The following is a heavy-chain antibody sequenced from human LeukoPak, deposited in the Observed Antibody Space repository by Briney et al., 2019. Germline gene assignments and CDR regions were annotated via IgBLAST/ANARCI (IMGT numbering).Heavy chain of an antibody. J-gene: IGHJ4*02. V-gene: IGHV4-34*01. CDR3: ARVTATVTIGGIDY. CDR2: INHSGST. D-gene: IGHD4-17*01. CDR1: GGSFSGYY. Sequence: KTSETLSLTCAVYGGSFSGYYWSWIRQPPGKGLEWIGEINHSGSTNYNPSLKSGVTISVDTSKNQFSLKLSSVTAADTAVYYCARVTATVTIGGIDYWGQGTLVTVSS.